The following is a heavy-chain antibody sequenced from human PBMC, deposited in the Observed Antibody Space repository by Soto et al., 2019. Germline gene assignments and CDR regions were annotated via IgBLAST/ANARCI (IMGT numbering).Heavy chain of an antibody. CDR1: GGSISSYY. V-gene: IGHV4-59*01. CDR3: ASYYYDSSGYYYLDY. Sequence: PSETLSLTCTVSGGSISSYYWSWTRQPPGKGLEWIGYIYYSGSTNYNPSLKSRVTISVDTSKNQFSLKLSSVTAADTAVYYCASYYYDSSGYYYLDYWGQGTLVTVSS. CDR2: IYYSGST. J-gene: IGHJ4*02. D-gene: IGHD3-22*01.